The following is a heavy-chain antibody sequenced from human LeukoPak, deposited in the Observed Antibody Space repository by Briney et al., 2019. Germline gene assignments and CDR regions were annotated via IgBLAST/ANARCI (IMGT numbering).Heavy chain of an antibody. D-gene: IGHD3-22*01. CDR1: GFTFSTYR. CDR2: IKRDGSEK. Sequence: GGSLRLSCAASGFTFSTYRMSWVRQAPGKGLEWVANIKRDGSEKYYVDSVKGRFTISRDNAKNSLYLQMNSLRAEDTAVYYCARDLYRIVVVPHYFDYWGQGTLVTVSS. CDR3: ARDLYRIVVVPHYFDY. J-gene: IGHJ4*02. V-gene: IGHV3-7*01.